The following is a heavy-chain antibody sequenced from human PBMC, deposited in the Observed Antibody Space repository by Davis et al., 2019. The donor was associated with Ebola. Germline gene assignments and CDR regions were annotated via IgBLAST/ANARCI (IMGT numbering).Heavy chain of an antibody. V-gene: IGHV3-48*01. Sequence: PGGSLRLSCAASGITFSSYSMNWVRQAPGKGLEWISYISSSGSTIYYADSVKGRFTISRDNVNNLLLLQMNSLRAEDTAVYYCARGSRNMDVWGQGTTVTVSS. CDR2: ISSSGSTI. CDR3: ARGSRNMDV. CDR1: GITFSSYS. J-gene: IGHJ6*02.